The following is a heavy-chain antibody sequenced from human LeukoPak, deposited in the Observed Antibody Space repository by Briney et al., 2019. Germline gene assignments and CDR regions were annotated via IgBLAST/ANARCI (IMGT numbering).Heavy chain of an antibody. CDR3: ARGVSTPSDTGDYGGGYYYFDN. Sequence: NASETLSLTCAVYGGSFSNYYWSWIRQPPGKGLERIGEINDSGRTNYNPSLMSRVTVSVDTSKNQFSLELRSVTAADTAVYYCARGVSTPSDTGDYGGGYYYFDNWGQGILVTVSS. J-gene: IGHJ4*02. V-gene: IGHV4-34*01. D-gene: IGHD4-17*01. CDR1: GGSFSNYY. CDR2: INDSGRT.